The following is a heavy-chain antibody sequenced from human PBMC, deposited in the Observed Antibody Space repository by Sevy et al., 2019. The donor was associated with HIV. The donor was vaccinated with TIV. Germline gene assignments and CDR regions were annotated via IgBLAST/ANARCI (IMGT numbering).Heavy chain of an antibody. J-gene: IGHJ4*02. CDR2: IYYSGST. Sequence: SETLSLTCTVSGGSISSSSYYWGWIRQPPGKGLEWIGSIYYSGSTYYNPSLKSRVTISVDTSKNQFSLKLSSVTAADTAVYYCARHQGAVAGENDYWGQGTLVTVSS. CDR1: GGSISSSSYY. CDR3: ARHQGAVAGENDY. V-gene: IGHV4-39*01. D-gene: IGHD6-19*01.